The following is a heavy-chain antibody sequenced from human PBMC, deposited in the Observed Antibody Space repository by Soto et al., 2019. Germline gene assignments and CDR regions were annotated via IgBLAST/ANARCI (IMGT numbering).Heavy chain of an antibody. J-gene: IGHJ4*02. CDR2: IYPRDSET. V-gene: IGHV5-51*01. D-gene: IGHD6-19*01. Sequence: LGESLKISCKVSGDSFPSFWIGWVRQMPGKGLEWLGSIYPRDSETRYSPSFQGQVTISADNSISTAYLQWSSLKASDTATYYCARRHPLDSNGWYIWGQGTQVTVSS. CDR1: GDSFPSFW. CDR3: ARRHPLDSNGWYI.